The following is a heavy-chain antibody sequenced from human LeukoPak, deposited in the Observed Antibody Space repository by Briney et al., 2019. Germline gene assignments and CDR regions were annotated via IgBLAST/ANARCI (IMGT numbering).Heavy chain of an antibody. J-gene: IGHJ3*02. CDR2: INPSGGST. CDR1: GYTFTSYY. CDR3: AGTSQFRDAFDI. V-gene: IGHV1-46*01. Sequence: ASVKVSCKASGYTFTSYYMHWVRQAPGQGLEWMGIINPSGGSTSYAQKFQGRVTMTRDMSTSTVYMELSSLRSEDTAVYYCAGTSQFRDAFDIWGQGTMVTVSS.